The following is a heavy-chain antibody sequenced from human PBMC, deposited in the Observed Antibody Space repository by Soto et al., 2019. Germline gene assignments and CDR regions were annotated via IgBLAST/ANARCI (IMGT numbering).Heavy chain of an antibody. Sequence: SETLSLTCSVSSDSMNSGTYYWTWIRQYPGKGLEWVGYILSSGTTFYNPSLKNRLIISVDTSKNQFSLRLSSVTAADTALYYCARARGYNNGYSSFPIEFWGQGALVTVSS. V-gene: IGHV4-31*03. CDR3: ARARGYNNGYSSFPIEF. D-gene: IGHD5-18*01. CDR2: ILSSGTT. J-gene: IGHJ4*02. CDR1: SDSMNSGTYY.